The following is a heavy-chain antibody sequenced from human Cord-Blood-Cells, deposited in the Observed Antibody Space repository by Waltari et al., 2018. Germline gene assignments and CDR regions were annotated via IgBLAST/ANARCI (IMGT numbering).Heavy chain of an antibody. CDR3: ARDKNHGSGSYYKAHDYYYGMDV. CDR1: GFTFSSYS. CDR2: ISSSSSYI. V-gene: IGHV3-21*01. D-gene: IGHD3-10*01. J-gene: IGHJ6*02. Sequence: EVQLVESGGGLVKPGGSLRLSCAASGFTFSSYSMNWVRQAPGKGLELVSSISSSSSYIYYADSVKGRFTISRDNAKNSLYLQMNSLRAEDTAVYYCARDKNHGSGSYYKAHDYYYGMDVWGQGP.